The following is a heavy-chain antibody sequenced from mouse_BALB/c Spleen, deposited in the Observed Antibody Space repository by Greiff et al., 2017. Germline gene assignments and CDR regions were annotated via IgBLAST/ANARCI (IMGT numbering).Heavy chain of an antibody. CDR3: AHDGYYVGAMDY. Sequence: DLVKPGASVKLSCKASGYTFTSYWINWIKQRPGQGLEWIGRIAPGSGSTYYNEMFKGKATLTVDTSSSTAYIQLSSLSSEDSAVYFCAHDGYYVGAMDYWGQGTSVTVSS. D-gene: IGHD2-3*01. CDR2: IAPGSGST. CDR1: GYTFTSYW. J-gene: IGHJ4*01. V-gene: IGHV1S41*01.